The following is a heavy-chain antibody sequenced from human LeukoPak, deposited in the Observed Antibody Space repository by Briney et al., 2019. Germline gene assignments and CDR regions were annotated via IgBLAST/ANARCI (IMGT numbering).Heavy chain of an antibody. CDR2: ISAYNGNT. Sequence: ASVKVSCKASGYTFTSYGISWVRQAPGQGLEWMGWISAYNGNTNYAQKLQGRVTMTTDTSTSIAYMELRSLRSDDTAVYYCARNRYSSSGGHYYYYGMDVWGQGTTVTVSS. D-gene: IGHD6-13*01. V-gene: IGHV1-18*01. J-gene: IGHJ6*02. CDR1: GYTFTSYG. CDR3: ARNRYSSSGGHYYYYGMDV.